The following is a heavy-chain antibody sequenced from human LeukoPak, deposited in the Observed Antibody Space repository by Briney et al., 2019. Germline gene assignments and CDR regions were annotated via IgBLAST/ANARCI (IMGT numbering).Heavy chain of an antibody. V-gene: IGHV3-23*01. D-gene: IGHD2-8*01. CDR2: ISGSGGST. Sequence: GGSLRISCAASGFSFDAMSWVRQAPGKGLEWVSSISGSGGSTYSADSVKGRFTISRDNSKNTLYLQMNSLRAEDTALYYCAKDRSCTNDICHGDFDYWGQGTLVTVSS. CDR1: GFSFDA. J-gene: IGHJ4*02. CDR3: AKDRSCTNDICHGDFDY.